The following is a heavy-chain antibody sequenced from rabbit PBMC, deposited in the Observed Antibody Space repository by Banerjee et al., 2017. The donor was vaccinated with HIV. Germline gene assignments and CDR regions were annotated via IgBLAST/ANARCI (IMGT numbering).Heavy chain of an antibody. CDR3: ARGGGYAGDGYAL. J-gene: IGHJ4*01. V-gene: IGHV1S45*01. CDR1: GFSFSSSYW. CDR2: INTGSGSA. Sequence: EESGGGLVQPEGSLTLTCTASGFSFSSSYWICWVRQAPGKGLEWIACINTGSGSAYYASWVNGRFTISKTSSTTVTLQMTSLTAADTATYFCARGGGYAGDGYALWGPGTLVTVS. D-gene: IGHD4-2*01.